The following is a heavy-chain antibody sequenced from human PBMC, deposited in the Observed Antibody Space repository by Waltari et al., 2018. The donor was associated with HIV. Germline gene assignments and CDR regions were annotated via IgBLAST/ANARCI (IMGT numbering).Heavy chain of an antibody. Sequence: QVQLVQSGAEVKKPGASVKVSCKVSGYTLTELAIHWVRQTPGKGLEWMGGFYPEDSKIVYAQKFPCRVTMTEDTSTDTAYMELDSLRSDDTAMYYCATERLITMLPGVAPTFDFWGQGTLVTVSS. CDR1: GYTLTELA. CDR2: FYPEDSKI. V-gene: IGHV1-24*01. J-gene: IGHJ4*02. CDR3: ATERLITMLPGVAPTFDF. D-gene: IGHD3-10*01.